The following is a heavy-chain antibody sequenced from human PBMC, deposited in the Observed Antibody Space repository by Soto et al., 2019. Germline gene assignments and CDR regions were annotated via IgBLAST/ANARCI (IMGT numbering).Heavy chain of an antibody. CDR1: GFTFRSYA. CDR3: AREYWNYVYYYYYGMDV. V-gene: IGHV3-30-3*01. CDR2: ISYDGSNK. D-gene: IGHD1-7*01. Sequence: HPGGSLRLSCAASGFTFRSYAMHWVRQAPGKGLEWVAVISYDGSNKYYADSVKGRFTISRDNSKNTLYLQMNSLRAEDTAVYYFAREYWNYVYYYYYGMDVWGQGTTVTVSS. J-gene: IGHJ6*02.